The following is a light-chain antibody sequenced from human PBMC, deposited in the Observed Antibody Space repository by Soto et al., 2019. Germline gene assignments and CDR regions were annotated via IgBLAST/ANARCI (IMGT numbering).Light chain of an antibody. CDR1: QTISSF. V-gene: IGKV3-20*01. CDR3: QQYGGSPRK. Sequence: IVLTHSPGTLSLSPGEVATLSFRASQTISSFLAWYQQKRGQAPRLLIHGASNRATGIPDRFSGSGSGTDFTLTITRLEPEDFAVYYCQQYGGSPRKFGQGNKVDIK. CDR2: GAS. J-gene: IGKJ1*01.